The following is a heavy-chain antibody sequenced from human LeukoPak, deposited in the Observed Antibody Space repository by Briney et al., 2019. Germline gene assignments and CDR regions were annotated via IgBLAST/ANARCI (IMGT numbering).Heavy chain of an antibody. Sequence: ASVTVSFKASGYTFTGYYMHWVRQAPGQGLEWMGWINPNSGGTNYAQKFQGWVTMTRDTSISTAYMELSRLRSDDTAVYYCARDRADYYYYGMDVWGQGTTVTVSS. J-gene: IGHJ6*02. V-gene: IGHV1-2*04. CDR3: ARDRADYYYYGMDV. D-gene: IGHD6-19*01. CDR2: INPNSGGT. CDR1: GYTFTGYY.